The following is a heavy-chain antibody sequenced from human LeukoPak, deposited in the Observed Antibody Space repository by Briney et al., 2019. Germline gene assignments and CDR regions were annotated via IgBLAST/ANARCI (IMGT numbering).Heavy chain of an antibody. CDR2: ISSSSSYV. J-gene: IGHJ5*02. CDR3: AKRKDGYSLDP. Sequence: GGSLRLSCAASGFIFSDYSMSWVRQAPGKGLEWVSSISSSSSYVYYADSVKGRFTISRDNAKNSLYLQMNSLRVEDTAVYYCAKRKDGYSLDPWGQGTLVTVSS. V-gene: IGHV3-21*01. D-gene: IGHD5-24*01. CDR1: GFIFSDYS.